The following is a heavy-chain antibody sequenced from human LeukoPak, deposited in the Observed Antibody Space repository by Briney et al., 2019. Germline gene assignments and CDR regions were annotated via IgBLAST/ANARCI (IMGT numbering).Heavy chain of an antibody. CDR1: GFTVSSNY. CDR3: ARALWFGVTTPAF. CDR2: IYSGGST. V-gene: IGHV3-66*02. J-gene: IGHJ4*02. D-gene: IGHD3-10*01. Sequence: GGSLRLSCAASGFTVSSNYMSWVRQAPGKGLEWVSVIYSGGSTYYADSVKGRFTISRDNSKNTLYLKMNSLRAEARAVYSCARALWFGVTTPAFGDRGPRAPVSS.